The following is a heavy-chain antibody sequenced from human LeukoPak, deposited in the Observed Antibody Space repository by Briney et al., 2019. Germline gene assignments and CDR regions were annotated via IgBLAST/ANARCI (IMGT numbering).Heavy chain of an antibody. J-gene: IGHJ4*02. CDR1: GFSIHTYT. V-gene: IGHV3-23*01. Sequence: GGSLRLSCDASGFSIHTYTIYWVRQAPGQGLEWVSGIRNSDGMTYYADSVRGRFTISTDNSKNTLYLQMNSLRAEDTALYYCAKGLERESRLDSWGQGTLVTVSS. D-gene: IGHD1-1*01. CDR2: IRNSDGMT. CDR3: AKGLERESRLDS.